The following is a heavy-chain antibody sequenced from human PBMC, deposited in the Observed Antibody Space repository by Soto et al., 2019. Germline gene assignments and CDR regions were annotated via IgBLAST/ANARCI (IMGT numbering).Heavy chain of an antibody. CDR1: GYTFTSYG. Sequence: ASVKVSCKASGYTFTSYGISWVRQAPGQGFEWMGWISAYNGNKKYAQKLQGRVTMTTDTSTSTAYMELRSLRSDDTAVYYCARDLGQQLFDYWGQGTLVPVSS. V-gene: IGHV1-18*01. D-gene: IGHD6-13*01. CDR3: ARDLGQQLFDY. CDR2: ISAYNGNK. J-gene: IGHJ4*02.